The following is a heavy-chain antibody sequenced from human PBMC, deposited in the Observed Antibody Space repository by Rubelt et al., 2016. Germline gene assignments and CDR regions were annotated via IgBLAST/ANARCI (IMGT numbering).Heavy chain of an antibody. V-gene: IGHV3-74*02. D-gene: IGHD4-23*01. Sequence: QLVESGGGLVQPGGSLRLSCSASGFNFSNYWMHWVRQVPGKGLVWVSRIHGEGASTTYADSVMGRFTISRDNSKNTLYLQMTSLRAEVTAVYYCAKGSRDYGVKLAYRCQGTLVTVSS. CDR2: IHGEGAST. J-gene: IGHJ4*02. CDR3: AKGSRDYGVKLAY. CDR1: GFNFSNYW.